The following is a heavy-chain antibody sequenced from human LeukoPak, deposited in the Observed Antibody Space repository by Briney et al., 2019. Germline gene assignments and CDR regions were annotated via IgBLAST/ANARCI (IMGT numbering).Heavy chain of an antibody. V-gene: IGHV3-7*04. J-gene: IGHJ2*01. CDR1: GFTFSSRW. Sequence: GGSLRLSCAASGFTFSSRWMGWVRQAPGKGLEWVANIKPDRSEIYYVDSVKGRFTISRDNAKNSLFLQMDSLRDEDTAVYYCARGEWYFDLWGRGTLATVSA. CDR2: IKPDRSEI. CDR3: ARGEWYFDL.